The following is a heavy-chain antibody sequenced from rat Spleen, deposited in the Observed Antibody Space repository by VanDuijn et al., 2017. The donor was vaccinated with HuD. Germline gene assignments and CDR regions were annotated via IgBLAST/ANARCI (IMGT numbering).Heavy chain of an antibody. Sequence: EVQLVESGGGLVQPGRSLKLSCAASGFTFSSYWMYWIRQSPGKGLEWVSSIDLDGGSTFYADSVKGRFTISRDNAKNTLNLQVSSLRSEDTATYYCTRGGEPRSWGQGVMVTVSS. CDR2: IDLDGGST. V-gene: IGHV5-58*01. CDR3: TRGGEPRS. CDR1: GFTFSSYW. J-gene: IGHJ2*01.